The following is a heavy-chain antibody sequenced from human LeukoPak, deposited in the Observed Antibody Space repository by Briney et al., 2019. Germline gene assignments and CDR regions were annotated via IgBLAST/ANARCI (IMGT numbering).Heavy chain of an antibody. Sequence: GGSLRLSCTASGFTFRNHGMNWVRQAPGKGLEWVAGIWYDGSNKDYVDSVKGRFNISRDNSKNKPYLEMNSLTVEDTAVDYWAKCRGGSTYWGSDYWGQGTQVTVSS. CDR3: AKCRGGSTYWGSDY. CDR1: GFTFRNHG. V-gene: IGHV3-33*06. D-gene: IGHD7-27*01. J-gene: IGHJ4*02. CDR2: IWYDGSNK.